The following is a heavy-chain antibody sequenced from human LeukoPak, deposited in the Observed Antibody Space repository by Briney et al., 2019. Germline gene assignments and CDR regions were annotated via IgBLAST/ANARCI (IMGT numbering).Heavy chain of an antibody. J-gene: IGHJ4*02. V-gene: IGHV3-23*01. CDR1: GFTFSSNS. Sequence: QPGGPLRLSCAASGFTFSSNSMTWVRQAPGKGLEWVSTINVSGDSTFYADSVKGRFTISRDNSKNTLYLQMNSLRAEDTAVYYCAKDRSTVTSRYYWGQGTLVTVSS. D-gene: IGHD4-17*01. CDR3: AKDRSTVTSRYY. CDR2: INVSGDST.